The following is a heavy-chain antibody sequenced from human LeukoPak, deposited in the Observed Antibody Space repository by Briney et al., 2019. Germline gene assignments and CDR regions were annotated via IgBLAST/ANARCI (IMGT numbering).Heavy chain of an antibody. J-gene: IGHJ4*02. Sequence: GGSLRLSCAASEFAFSDYYMTWLRQAPGKGLEWISYISSTSSTIYYADSVKGRFTISRDNAKNSLYLQMNSLRAEDTAVYYCARSFNSSSWYYFGYWGQGTLVTVSS. CDR2: ISSTSSTI. V-gene: IGHV3-11*01. CDR1: EFAFSDYY. CDR3: ARSFNSSSWYYFGY. D-gene: IGHD6-13*01.